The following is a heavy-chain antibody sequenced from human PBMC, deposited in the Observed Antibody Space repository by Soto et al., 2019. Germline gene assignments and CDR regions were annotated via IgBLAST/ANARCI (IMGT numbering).Heavy chain of an antibody. Sequence: PGGSLRLSCAASGFTFSTYWMNWVRQAPGKGLEWVANIKQDGSEKYYVDSVKGRFAISRDNAKYSLFLQMNNLRAEDTAVYYCVRDWSTFWGMDVWGQGATVTVS. CDR1: GFTFSTYW. CDR2: IKQDGSEK. CDR3: VRDWSTFWGMDV. V-gene: IGHV3-7*01. J-gene: IGHJ6*02.